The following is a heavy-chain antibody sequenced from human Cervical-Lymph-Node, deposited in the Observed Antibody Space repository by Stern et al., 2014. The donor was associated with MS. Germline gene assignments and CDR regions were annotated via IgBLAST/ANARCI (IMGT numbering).Heavy chain of an antibody. CDR1: GYSFTAYY. CDR2: IDPNSGGT. Sequence: QVQLVQSGAEVKKPGASVKVSCKASGYSFTAYYMHWVRQAPGQGLEWMGWIDPNSGGTKSAQNFQGRVTMTRETSISTFYMELSGLTSDDTAVFYCARERHSMDVGGKGTTVTVSS. CDR3: ARERHSMDV. J-gene: IGHJ6*04. V-gene: IGHV1-2*02.